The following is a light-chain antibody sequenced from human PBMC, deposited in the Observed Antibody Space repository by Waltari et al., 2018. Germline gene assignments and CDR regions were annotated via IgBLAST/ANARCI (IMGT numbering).Light chain of an antibody. Sequence: SFELTQPSPVSVSPGQTAGITCSGDVLTKNYVRWFQQKPGQAPLLVIYRDIQRPSGIPERFSGSTSGTTVTLTISGAQIEDEADYYCFSAADNNLWVFGGGTKLTVL. CDR2: RDI. J-gene: IGLJ3*02. CDR1: VLTKNY. CDR3: FSAADNNLWV. V-gene: IGLV3-27*01.